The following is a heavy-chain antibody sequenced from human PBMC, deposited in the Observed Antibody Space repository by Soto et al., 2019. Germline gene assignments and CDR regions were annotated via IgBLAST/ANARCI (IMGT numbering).Heavy chain of an antibody. CDR1: GFTVISSY. V-gene: IGHV3-66*01. CDR2: IYSGGNT. Sequence: EVQLVESGGGLVQPGGSLRLSCAASGFTVISSYMTWVRQAPGEGLEWVSIIYSGGNTYYADSLKDRFTISRDNSKNTVYIQMNRLRPDDTAVYYCARGYWLDPWGQGTLVTVSS. J-gene: IGHJ5*02. CDR3: ARGYWLDP.